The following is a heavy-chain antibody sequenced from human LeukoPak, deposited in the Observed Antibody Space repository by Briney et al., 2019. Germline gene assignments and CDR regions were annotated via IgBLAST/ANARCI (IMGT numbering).Heavy chain of an antibody. CDR2: IWYDGSNK. J-gene: IGHJ3*02. D-gene: IGHD3-22*01. CDR1: GFTFSSYG. V-gene: IGHV3-33*01. CDR3: ARVGPYYDSSGYQDAFDI. Sequence: PGRSLRLSCAASGFTFSSYGMHWVRQAPGKGLEWVAVIWYDGSNKYYADSVKGRFTISRDNSKNTLYLQMNSLRAEDTAVYYCARVGPYYDSSGYQDAFDIWGQGTMVTVSS.